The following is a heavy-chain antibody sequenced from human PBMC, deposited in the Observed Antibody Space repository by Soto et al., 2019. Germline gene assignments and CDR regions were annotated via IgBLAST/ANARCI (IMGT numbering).Heavy chain of an antibody. J-gene: IGHJ4*02. CDR2: MNPNSGNT. CDR1: WYTFTKYD. Sequence: GASVKVSRKNSWYTFTKYDINWGRPAPGQGLEWMGWMNPNSGNTGYAQQFQGRVSMTSNTAISTAYMELSGLRSEDSGMYFCAKWGQGPASGPNFDFWGQGTLVTVSS. V-gene: IGHV1-8*01. CDR3: AKWGQGPASGPNFDF. D-gene: IGHD6-13*01.